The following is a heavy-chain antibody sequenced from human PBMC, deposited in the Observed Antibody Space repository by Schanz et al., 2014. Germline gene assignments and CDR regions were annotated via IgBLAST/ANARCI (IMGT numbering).Heavy chain of an antibody. Sequence: QVQLVQSGPEVKKPGSSMKVSCKASGGTFSSDTFSWVRQAPGQGLEWMGRIVPIAGITNYAQRFQGRVTITADKSSDTAYMELSSLRSEDTAVYYCAREVGLYDRGWFDPWGQGTLVTVSS. D-gene: IGHD3-22*01. CDR3: AREVGLYDRGWFDP. CDR1: GGTFSSDT. J-gene: IGHJ5*02. V-gene: IGHV1-69*08. CDR2: IVPIAGIT.